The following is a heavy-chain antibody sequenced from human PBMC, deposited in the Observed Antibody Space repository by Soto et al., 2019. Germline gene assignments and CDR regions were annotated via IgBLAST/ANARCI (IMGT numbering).Heavy chain of an antibody. D-gene: IGHD3-22*01. J-gene: IGHJ3*02. CDR2: IIPIFGTA. Sequence: QVQLVQSGAEVKKPGSSVKVSCKASGGTFSSYAISWVRQAPGQGLEWMGGIIPIFGTANYAQKFQGRVTITADKSTSTAYMERRSLRSEDTAVYYCARRGGGYYDSSGFYAFDIWGQGTMVTVSS. CDR1: GGTFSSYA. CDR3: ARRGGGYYDSSGFYAFDI. V-gene: IGHV1-69*06.